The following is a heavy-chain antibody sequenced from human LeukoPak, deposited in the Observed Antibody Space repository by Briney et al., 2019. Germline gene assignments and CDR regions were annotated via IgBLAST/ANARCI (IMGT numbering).Heavy chain of an antibody. D-gene: IGHD2-21*02. CDR1: GFTFSRYG. Sequence: GGSLRLSCAASGFTFSRYGMHWVRQAPGKGLEWVAVILYDGSNKYYADSVKGRFTISRDNSKNSLYLQMNSLRAEDTAVYYCAKDHEPYCGGDCFNGDYWGQGTLVTVSS. CDR3: AKDHEPYCGGDCFNGDY. CDR2: ILYDGSNK. V-gene: IGHV3-30*18. J-gene: IGHJ4*02.